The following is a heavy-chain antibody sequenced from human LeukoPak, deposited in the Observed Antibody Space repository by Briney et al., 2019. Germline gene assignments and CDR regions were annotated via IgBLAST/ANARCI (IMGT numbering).Heavy chain of an antibody. CDR1: GFTFGDYA. V-gene: IGHV3-49*04. CDR3: TRDNSRYYYGSLGMDV. D-gene: IGHD3-10*01. J-gene: IGHJ6*02. Sequence: PGGSLRLSCTASGFTFGDYAMSWVRQAPGKGLEWVGFIRSKAYGGTTEYAAPVKGRFTISRDDSKSIAYLQMNSLKTEDTAVYYCTRDNSRYYYGSLGMDVWGQGTTVTVSS. CDR2: IRSKAYGGTT.